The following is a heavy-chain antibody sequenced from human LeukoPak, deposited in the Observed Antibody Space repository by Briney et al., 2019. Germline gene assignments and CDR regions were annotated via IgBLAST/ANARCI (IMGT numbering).Heavy chain of an antibody. J-gene: IGHJ3*02. Sequence: GGSLRLSCAASGFTFSTYVMSWVRQAPGKGLEWVSVIYTGGSTYYADSVKGRFTISRDNSKNTLYLQMNSLRAEDTAVYYCARESVDAFDIWGQGTMVTVSS. CDR2: IYTGGST. CDR1: GFTFSTYV. CDR3: ARESVDAFDI. V-gene: IGHV3-66*01.